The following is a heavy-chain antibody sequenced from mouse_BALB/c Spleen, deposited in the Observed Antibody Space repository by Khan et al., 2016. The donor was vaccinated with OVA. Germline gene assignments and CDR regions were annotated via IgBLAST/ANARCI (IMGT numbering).Heavy chain of an antibody. J-gene: IGHJ3*01. CDR3: ARDSTWFAY. CDR1: GFSLTTYG. CDR2: IWPGGST. V-gene: IGHV2-9*02. Sequence: QVHVKQSGPGLVAPSQSLSITCTVSGFSLTTYGVHWVRQPPGKGLEWLGIIWPGGSTNYNSALMSRLSISNDNSTNHVFLKMNRLQTDDTANYDGARDSTWFAYWGQGTLVTVSA.